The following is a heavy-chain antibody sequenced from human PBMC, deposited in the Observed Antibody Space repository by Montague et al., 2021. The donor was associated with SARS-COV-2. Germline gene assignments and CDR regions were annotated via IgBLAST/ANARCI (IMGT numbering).Heavy chain of an antibody. CDR3: ARCITIFGVAGSWFDP. J-gene: IGHJ5*02. Sequence: SETLSLTCTVSGGSISSYYWSWIRQPPGKGLEWIGYIYYSWSTNYNPSLKSQVTISVDTSKNQFSLKLSSVTAADTAVYYCARCITIFGVAGSWFDPWGQGTLVTVSS. CDR1: GGSISSYY. CDR2: IYYSWST. D-gene: IGHD3-3*01. V-gene: IGHV4-59*01.